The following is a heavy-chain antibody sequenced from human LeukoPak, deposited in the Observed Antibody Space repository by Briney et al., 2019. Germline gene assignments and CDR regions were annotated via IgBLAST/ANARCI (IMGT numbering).Heavy chain of an antibody. CDR1: GLTVTNAW. D-gene: IGHD4-11*01. Sequence: GGSLRLSCAASGLTVTNAWMNWVRRAPGKGLEWVAVTVGGGDGTYYADSVKGRFTISRDNSNNILYLQMNSLRAEDTAVYYCAKLTTSWGQGTLVTVSS. CDR3: AKLTTS. CDR2: TVGGGDGT. V-gene: IGHV3-23*01. J-gene: IGHJ4*02.